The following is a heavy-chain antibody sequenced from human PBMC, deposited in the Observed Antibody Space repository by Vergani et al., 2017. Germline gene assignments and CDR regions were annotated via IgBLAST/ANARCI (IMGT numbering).Heavy chain of an antibody. V-gene: IGHV4-59*12. CDR2: IYYSGST. CDR1: GGSISSYY. CDR3: ARAHPYDFWSGYPYYFDY. D-gene: IGHD3-3*01. J-gene: IGHJ4*02. Sequence: QVQLQESGPGLVKPSETLSLTCTVSGGSISSYYWSWIRQPPGKGLEWIGYIYYSGSTNYNPSLKSRVTISVDTSKNQFSLKLSSVTAADTAVYYCARAHPYDFWSGYPYYFDYWGQGTLVTVSS.